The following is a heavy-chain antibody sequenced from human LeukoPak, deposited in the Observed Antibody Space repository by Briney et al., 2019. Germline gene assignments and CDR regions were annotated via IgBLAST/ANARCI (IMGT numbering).Heavy chain of an antibody. V-gene: IGHV4-59*12. CDR3: ARGSAAALVP. D-gene: IGHD6-13*01. J-gene: IGHJ5*02. CDR2: ISYSGST. CDR1: GGSIRSYY. Sequence: SETLSLTCTVSGGSIRSYYWSWIRQPPGKGLEWIAYISYSGSTNYNPSLKSRVTISVDTSKNQFSLKLSSVTAADTAVYYCARGSAAALVPWGQGTLVTVSS.